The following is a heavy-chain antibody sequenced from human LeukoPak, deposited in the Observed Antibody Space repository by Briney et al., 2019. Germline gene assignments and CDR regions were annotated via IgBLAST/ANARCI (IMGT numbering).Heavy chain of an antibody. J-gene: IGHJ6*04. CDR2: ISGSGGST. CDR1: GFTFSSYG. D-gene: IGHD5-12*01. CDR3: ARYSGGYSGYDPLDV. V-gene: IGHV3-23*01. Sequence: GGTLRLSCAASGFTFSSYGMSWVRQAPGKGLEWVSAISGSGGSTYYADSVKGRFTISRDNSKNTLYLQMNSLRAEDTAVYYCARYSGGYSGYDPLDVWGKGTTVTISS.